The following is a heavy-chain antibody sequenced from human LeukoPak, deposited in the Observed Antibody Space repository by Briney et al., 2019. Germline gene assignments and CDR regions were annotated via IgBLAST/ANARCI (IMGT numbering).Heavy chain of an antibody. CDR1: DGSISSNNYY. Sequence: SETLSLTCTVSDGSISSNNYYWAWIRQPPGRGLEWIANIFYTGSTYYNPSLKSRVTISIDTSKNQFSLRLSSVTATDTAVYYCARLNKPGWFDPWGQGTLVTVSS. J-gene: IGHJ5*02. D-gene: IGHD1-14*01. CDR2: IFYTGST. CDR3: ARLNKPGWFDP. V-gene: IGHV4-39*01.